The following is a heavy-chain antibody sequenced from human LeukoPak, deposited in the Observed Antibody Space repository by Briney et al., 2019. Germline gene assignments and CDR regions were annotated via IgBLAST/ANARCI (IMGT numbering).Heavy chain of an antibody. CDR3: ATTAWEPSYCGGDYYSDYFDY. CDR2: IRYDGSNK. V-gene: IGHV3-30*02. D-gene: IGHD2-21*01. CDR1: GFTFSSYG. Sequence: GGSLRLSCAASGFTFSSYGMHWVRQAPGKGLEWVAFIRYDGSNKYYADSVKGRFTISRDNSKNTLYLQMNSLRAEDTAVYYCATTAWEPSYCGGDYYSDYFDYWGQGTLVTVSS. J-gene: IGHJ4*02.